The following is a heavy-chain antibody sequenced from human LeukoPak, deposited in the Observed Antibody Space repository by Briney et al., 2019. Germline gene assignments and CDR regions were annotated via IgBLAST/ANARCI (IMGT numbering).Heavy chain of an antibody. D-gene: IGHD3-3*01. CDR1: GFTFSSYA. V-gene: IGHV3-23*01. CDR3: TKARDDYGVDTIDS. Sequence: GGSLRLSCAASGFTFSSYAMSWVRQAPGKGLEWVSAISGSGATTYYADSVKGRFTISRDNSKNTVYLQINSLRAEDTAIYYCTKARDDYGVDTIDSWGQGTLVTVSS. J-gene: IGHJ4*02. CDR2: ISGSGATT.